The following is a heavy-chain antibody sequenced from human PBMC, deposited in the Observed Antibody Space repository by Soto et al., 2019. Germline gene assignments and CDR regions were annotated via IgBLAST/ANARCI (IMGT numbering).Heavy chain of an antibody. CDR1: GFMFSNYG. CDR3: AITNVADASFDY. D-gene: IGHD2-8*01. Sequence: QVQLVESGGGVVHPGRSLSLSCAGSGFMFSNYGMHWVRRAPGKGLEWEAFISYDGGETFYADSVKGRFTISRDNSERTLFLHMRSLKKEDTAVYYCAITNVADASFDYWGQGTLVTVSS. J-gene: IGHJ4*02. CDR2: ISYDGGET. V-gene: IGHV3-30*03.